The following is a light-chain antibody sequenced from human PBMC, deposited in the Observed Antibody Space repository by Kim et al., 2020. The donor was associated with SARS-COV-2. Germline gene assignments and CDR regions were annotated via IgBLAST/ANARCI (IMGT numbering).Light chain of an antibody. CDR1: QTMTNY. V-gene: IGKV1-39*01. J-gene: IGKJ2*03. CDR2: SVS. Sequence: SASCGDRATITFRASQTMTNYFNWYQQKPGKAPRLLIYSVSKLQTGVPSRFSGGGSGTEFTLTISGLQPEDFTTYFCQRSYSYPYSFGQGTKLEI. CDR3: QRSYSYPYS.